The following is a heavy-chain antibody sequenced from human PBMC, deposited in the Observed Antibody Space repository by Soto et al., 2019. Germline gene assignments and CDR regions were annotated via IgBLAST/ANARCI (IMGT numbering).Heavy chain of an antibody. V-gene: IGHV3-30*18. CDR1: GFTFSSYG. CDR3: AKVGGYCSGGSCDGTDY. J-gene: IGHJ4*02. CDR2: ISYDGSNK. D-gene: IGHD2-15*01. Sequence: PGGSLRLSCAASGFTFSSYGMHWVRQAPGKGLEWVAVISYDGSNKYYADSVKGRFTISRDNSKNTLYLQMNSLRAEDTAVYYCAKVGGYCSGGSCDGTDYWGQGTLVTVSS.